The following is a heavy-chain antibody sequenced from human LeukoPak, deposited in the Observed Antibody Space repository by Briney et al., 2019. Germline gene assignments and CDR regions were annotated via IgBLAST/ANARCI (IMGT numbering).Heavy chain of an antibody. V-gene: IGHV3-66*01. CDR3: VKGSTNVRPYYFDY. D-gene: IGHD2-8*01. CDR1: GFTVSSNY. CDR2: IYSGGST. J-gene: IGHJ4*02. Sequence: QAGGSLRLSCAVSGFTVSSNYMSWVRQAPGKGLEWVSVIYSGGSTYYADSVKGRFTISRDNSKNTLYLQMNSVRAEDTAVYYCVKGSTNVRPYYFDYWGQGTLVTVSS.